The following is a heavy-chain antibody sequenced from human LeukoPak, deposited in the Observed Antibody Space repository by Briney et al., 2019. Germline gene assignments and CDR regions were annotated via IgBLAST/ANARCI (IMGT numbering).Heavy chain of an antibody. D-gene: IGHD3-16*02. J-gene: IGHJ4*02. Sequence: ASAKVSCKASGYTFTGYYMHWVRQAPGQGLEWMGWINPNSGGTNYAQKFQGRVTMTRDTSISTAYMELSRLRSDDTAVYYCARDGTWATFGGVIVDDYWGQGTLVTVSS. CDR2: INPNSGGT. CDR1: GYTFTGYY. V-gene: IGHV1-2*02. CDR3: ARDGTWATFGGVIVDDY.